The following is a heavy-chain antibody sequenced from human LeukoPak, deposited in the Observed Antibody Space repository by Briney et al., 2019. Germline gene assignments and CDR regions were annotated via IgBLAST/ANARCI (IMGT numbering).Heavy chain of an antibody. D-gene: IGHD1-26*01. CDR2: ISSSSSYI. CDR3: ARDQGARLFDY. Sequence: PGGSLRLSCAASGFTFSSYSMNWVRQAPGKGLEWVSSISSSSSYIYYADSAKGRFTISRDNAKNSLYLQMNSLRAEDTAVYYCARDQGARLFDYWGQGTLVTVSS. J-gene: IGHJ4*02. V-gene: IGHV3-21*01. CDR1: GFTFSSYS.